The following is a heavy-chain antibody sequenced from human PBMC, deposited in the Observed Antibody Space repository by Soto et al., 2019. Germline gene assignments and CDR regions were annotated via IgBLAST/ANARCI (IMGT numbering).Heavy chain of an antibody. Sequence: GGSLRLSCAASGFTVSSNYMSWVRQAPGKGLEWVSVIYSGGSTYYADSVKGRFTISRDNSKNTLYLQMNGLRAEDTAVYYCARDKRQLSPDYYYGMDVWGQGTTVTVSS. CDR1: GFTVSSNY. J-gene: IGHJ6*02. CDR2: IYSGGST. V-gene: IGHV3-53*01. D-gene: IGHD5-18*01. CDR3: ARDKRQLSPDYYYGMDV.